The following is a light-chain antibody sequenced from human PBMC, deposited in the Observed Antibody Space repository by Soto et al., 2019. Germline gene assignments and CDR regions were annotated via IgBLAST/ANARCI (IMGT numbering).Light chain of an antibody. J-gene: IGLJ2*01. Sequence: QSVLTQPPSASGSPGQSVTISCTGTSSDVGGYNYVSWYQQHPGKAPKLMIYEVTKRPSGVPDRFSGSRSGNTASLTVSGLQADDEDDYYCRSFAGSNDYVVFGGGTKVTVL. CDR2: EVT. CDR1: SSDVGGYNY. CDR3: RSFAGSNDYVV. V-gene: IGLV2-8*01.